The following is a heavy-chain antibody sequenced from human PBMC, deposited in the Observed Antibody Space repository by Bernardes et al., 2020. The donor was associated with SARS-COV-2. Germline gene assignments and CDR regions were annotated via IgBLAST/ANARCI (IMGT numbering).Heavy chain of an antibody. D-gene: IGHD3-3*01. CDR1: GGSISSGDYY. CDR3: ARDALGSITIFGVVTRHGMDV. Sequence: SETLSLTCTVSGGSISSGDYYWSWIRQPPGKGLEWIGYIYYSGSTYYNPSLKSRVTISVDTSKNQFSLKLSSVTAADTAVYYCARDALGSITIFGVVTRHGMDVWGQGTLVTVSS. V-gene: IGHV4-30-4*01. J-gene: IGHJ6*02. CDR2: IYYSGST.